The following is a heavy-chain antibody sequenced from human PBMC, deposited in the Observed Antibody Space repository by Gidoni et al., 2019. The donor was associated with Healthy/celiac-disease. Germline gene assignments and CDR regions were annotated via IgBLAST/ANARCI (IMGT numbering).Heavy chain of an antibody. D-gene: IGHD3-10*01. CDR3: ARGGGHYGSGSYYFHHNYYYGMDV. CDR1: GYTFTSYG. CDR2: ISAYNGNT. Sequence: QVQLVQSGAEVKKPGASVKVSCKASGYTFTSYGISWVRQAPGQGLEWMGWISAYNGNTNYAQKLQGRVTMTTDTSTSTAYMELRSLRSDDTAVYYCARGGGHYGSGSYYFHHNYYYGMDVWGQGTTVTVSS. J-gene: IGHJ6*02. V-gene: IGHV1-18*01.